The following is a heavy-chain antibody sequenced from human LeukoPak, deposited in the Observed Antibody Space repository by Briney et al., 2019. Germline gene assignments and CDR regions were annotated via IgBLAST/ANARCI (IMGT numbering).Heavy chain of an antibody. V-gene: IGHV3-23*01. CDR1: GFTISSYA. D-gene: IGHD5-12*01. CDR3: AIRGYSGYDDGGY. J-gene: IGHJ4*02. Sequence: GGSLRLSCAASGFTISSYAMSWVRQAPGKGLEWVSVISSTGGSTYYADAVKGRFTISRDNSENTVYLQMNSLRAEDTAVYYCAIRGYSGYDDGGYWGQGTLVTVSS. CDR2: ISSTGGST.